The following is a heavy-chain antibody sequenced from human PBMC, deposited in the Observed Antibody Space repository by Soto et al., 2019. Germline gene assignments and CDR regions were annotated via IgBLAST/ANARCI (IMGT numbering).Heavy chain of an antibody. V-gene: IGHV3-30*18. Sequence: GGSLRLSCAASGFTFSSYGMHWVRQAPGKGLEWVAVISYDGSNKYYADSVKGRFTISRDNSKNTLYLQMNSLRAEDTAVYYCAKEGRWFGELYAHAFDIWGQGTMVTVSS. CDR2: ISYDGSNK. CDR3: AKEGRWFGELYAHAFDI. J-gene: IGHJ3*02. CDR1: GFTFSSYG. D-gene: IGHD3-10*01.